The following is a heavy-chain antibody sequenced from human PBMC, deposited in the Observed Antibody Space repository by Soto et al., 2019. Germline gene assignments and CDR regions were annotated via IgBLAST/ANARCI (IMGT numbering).Heavy chain of an antibody. Sequence: VASVKVSCKASGYTFTSYDINWVRQATGQGLEWMGWMNPNSGNTGYAQKFQGRVTMTRNTSISTAYMELSSLRSEDTAVYYCARGAINYYYEDVWGKGTTVTVSS. CDR2: MNPNSGNT. CDR3: ARGAINYYYEDV. J-gene: IGHJ6*03. V-gene: IGHV1-8*01. CDR1: GYTFTSYD.